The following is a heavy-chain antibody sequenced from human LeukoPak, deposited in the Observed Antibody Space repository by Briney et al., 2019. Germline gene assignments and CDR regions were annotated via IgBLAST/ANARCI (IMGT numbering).Heavy chain of an antibody. D-gene: IGHD5-12*01. Sequence: GGSLRLSCEASGFSFSAPRMTWLRQAPGKGVEWVATIKDDGSDKYYVDSVKGRFTLSRDNAKNSVYLQMNSLRVEETVVYYCVNLGYSDGGQGTLVTVSS. CDR3: VNLGYSD. CDR2: IKDDGSDK. CDR1: GFSFSAPR. V-gene: IGHV3-7*01. J-gene: IGHJ4*02.